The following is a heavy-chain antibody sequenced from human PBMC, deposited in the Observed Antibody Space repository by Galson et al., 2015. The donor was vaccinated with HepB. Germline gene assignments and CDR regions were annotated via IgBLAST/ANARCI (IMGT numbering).Heavy chain of an antibody. CDR3: TAAAVVAGWCSDH. V-gene: IGHV3-49*03. J-gene: IGHJ4*02. CDR2: IRSKAHGGTI. D-gene: IGHD2-15*01. Sequence: SLRLSCATSGFTLGDYVMSWFRQAPGKGLEWVGFIRSKAHGGTIEYAASVRGRFTISTDDSKTIVYLQMNSLKTEDTAVYHCTAAAVVAGWCSDHWGQGTLVTVSS. CDR1: GFTLGDYV.